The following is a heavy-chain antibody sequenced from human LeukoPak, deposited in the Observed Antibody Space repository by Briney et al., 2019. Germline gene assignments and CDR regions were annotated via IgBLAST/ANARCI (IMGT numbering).Heavy chain of an antibody. CDR3: ARDGPGPYYDSSGHDY. CDR1: GFTFSSYS. Sequence: GGSLRLSCAASGFTFSSYSMKWVRQAPGKGLEWVSYISSSSSTTYYADSVKGRFTISRDNAKNSLYLQMNSLRAEDTAVYYCARDGPGPYYDSSGHDYWGQGTLVTVSS. D-gene: IGHD3-22*01. J-gene: IGHJ4*02. V-gene: IGHV3-48*01. CDR2: ISSSSSTT.